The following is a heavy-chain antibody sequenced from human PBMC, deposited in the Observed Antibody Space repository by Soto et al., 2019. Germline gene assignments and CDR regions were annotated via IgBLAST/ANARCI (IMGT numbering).Heavy chain of an antibody. CDR3: ARDPPSSNYDSSGYYPEYFQH. CDR1: GFTFSSYS. CDR2: ISSSSSTI. J-gene: IGHJ1*01. Sequence: EVQLVESGGGLVQPGGSLSLSCAASGFTFSSYSMNWVRQAPGKGLEWVSYISSSSSTIYYADSVKGRFTISRDNAKNSLYLQMNSLRDEDTAVYYCARDPPSSNYDSSGYYPEYFQHWGQGTLVTVSS. V-gene: IGHV3-48*02. D-gene: IGHD3-22*01.